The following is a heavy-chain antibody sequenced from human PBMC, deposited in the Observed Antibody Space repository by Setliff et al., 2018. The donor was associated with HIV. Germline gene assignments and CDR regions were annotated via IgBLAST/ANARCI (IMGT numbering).Heavy chain of an antibody. CDR2: IYYSGTT. J-gene: IGHJ5*02. V-gene: IGHV4-39*01. CDR3: ARHRYSSSINWFDP. CDR1: GFSFRNSFYN. Sequence: SETLSLTCNVSGFSFRNSFYNWGWIRQPPGKGLEWIGTIYYSGTTYYNPSLKSQVTMSIDTPQNQFSLKLTSVTATDTAVYYCARHRYSSSINWFDPWGQGTLVTVSS. D-gene: IGHD6-13*01.